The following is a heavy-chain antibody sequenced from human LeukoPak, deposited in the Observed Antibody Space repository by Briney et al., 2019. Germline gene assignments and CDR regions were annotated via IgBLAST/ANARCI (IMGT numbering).Heavy chain of an antibody. CDR1: GFTFSSYS. Sequence: GGSLRLSCAASGFTFSSYSMNWVRQAPGKGLEWVSAISGSGGSTYYADSVKGRFTISRDNSKNTLYLQMNSLRAEDTAVYYCANMGGYRRIDYWGQGTLVTVSS. J-gene: IGHJ4*02. V-gene: IGHV3-23*01. CDR2: ISGSGGST. D-gene: IGHD5-18*01. CDR3: ANMGGYRRIDY.